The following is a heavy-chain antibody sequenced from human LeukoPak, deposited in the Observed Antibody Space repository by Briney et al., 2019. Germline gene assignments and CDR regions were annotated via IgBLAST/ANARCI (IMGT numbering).Heavy chain of an antibody. CDR1: GFTFTNGW. CDR2: IKSKGDGETT. CDR3: ATDLGLTMIRGVIVH. V-gene: IGHV3-15*01. Sequence: GGSLRLSCAASGFTFTNGWMTWVRQAPGKGLEWVGRIKSKGDGETTDYGAPVKGRFTMSRDDSKATLYLQMNLLQAEDTAVYYCATDLGLTMIRGVIVHWGQGALVIVSS. J-gene: IGHJ4*02. D-gene: IGHD3-10*01.